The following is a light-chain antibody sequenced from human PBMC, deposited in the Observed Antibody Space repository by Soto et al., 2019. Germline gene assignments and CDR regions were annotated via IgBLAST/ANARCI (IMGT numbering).Light chain of an antibody. CDR1: SSNIGNNY. J-gene: IGLJ3*02. CDR2: EDN. Sequence: QSVLTQPPSVSAAPGQKVTISCSGSSSNIGNNYVFRYQQLPATAPQTLIYEDNKRPPGIPDRCSGSKSCTSATLGITGLQTGDEADYYCGTWYSSLSAGQVFGGGTKLTVL. V-gene: IGLV1-51*02. CDR3: GTWYSSLSAGQV.